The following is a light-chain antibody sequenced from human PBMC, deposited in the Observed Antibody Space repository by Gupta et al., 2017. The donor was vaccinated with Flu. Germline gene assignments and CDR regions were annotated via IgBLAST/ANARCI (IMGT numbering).Light chain of an antibody. CDR2: EVS. CDR3: SSYGGSNNFVL. J-gene: IGLJ2*01. V-gene: IGLV2-8*01. CDR1: SSDVGGYNY. Sequence: QSALTQPPYASGSPGPSVTISCTGTSSDVGGYNYVSWYQHHPGKAPKVIIYEVSKRPSGVPDRFSGSKSGNTASLTVSGLQAEDEADYYCSSYGGSNNFVLFGGGTKLTVL.